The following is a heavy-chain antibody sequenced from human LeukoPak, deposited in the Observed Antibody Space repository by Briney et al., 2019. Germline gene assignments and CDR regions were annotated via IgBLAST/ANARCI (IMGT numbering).Heavy chain of an antibody. D-gene: IGHD3-22*01. Sequence: PGGPQSLSYAASGFRFSNYSIAWVRQAPGKGLEWVSVITGSGGVTHYAGSVKGRFTISRDTSKNTLYLQMNNLRVENTARYDCAKDGLYNDGSTHIYYFD. J-gene: IGHJ4*01. CDR1: GFRFSNYS. CDR3: AKDGLYNDGSTHIYYFD. CDR2: ITGSGGVT. V-gene: IGHV3-23*01.